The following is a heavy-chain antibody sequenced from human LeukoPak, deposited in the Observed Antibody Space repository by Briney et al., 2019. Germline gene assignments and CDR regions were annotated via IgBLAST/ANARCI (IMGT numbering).Heavy chain of an antibody. D-gene: IGHD6-13*01. CDR1: GFTFSSYS. V-gene: IGHV3-30*04. CDR2: ISYDGSNK. J-gene: IGHJ4*02. CDR3: ARDRMRLIAAAAGYTDY. Sequence: GRSLSLTCAASGFTFSSYSMHWVRQAPGKGLEWVAVISYDGSNKYYADSVKGRFTISRDNSKNTPYLQMNSLRAEDTAVYYCARDRMRLIAAAAGYTDYWGQGTLVTVSS.